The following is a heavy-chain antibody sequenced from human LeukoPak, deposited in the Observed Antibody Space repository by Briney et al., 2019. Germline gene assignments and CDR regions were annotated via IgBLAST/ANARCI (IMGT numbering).Heavy chain of an antibody. D-gene: IGHD6-13*01. V-gene: IGHV2-5*01. Sequence: SGPTLVNPTQTLTLTCTFSGFSLSTNGVGVGWIRQPPGKALEWLALIYWNDDKRYSPSLKSRLTITKDTSKNQVVLTMTNMDPVDTATYYCVHRPNIDGTTWYLWGTWGQGTLVTVSS. CDR3: VHRPNIDGTTWYLWGT. J-gene: IGHJ4*02. CDR2: IYWNDDK. CDR1: GFSLSTNGVG.